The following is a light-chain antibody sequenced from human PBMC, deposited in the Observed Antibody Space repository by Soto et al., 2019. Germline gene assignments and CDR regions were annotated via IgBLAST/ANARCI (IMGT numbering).Light chain of an antibody. Sequence: QSALTQPASVSGSPGQSITISCTGTNSDLPNYNSVSWYQQHPGKAPKLILFETINRPSGISNRFSGSKSATAASLTIAGLEEDDEGDYCCGSYTGHNAWLFGGGTKLTVL. J-gene: IGLJ2*01. CDR3: GSYTGHNAWL. CDR2: ETI. V-gene: IGLV2-14*01. CDR1: NSDLPNYNS.